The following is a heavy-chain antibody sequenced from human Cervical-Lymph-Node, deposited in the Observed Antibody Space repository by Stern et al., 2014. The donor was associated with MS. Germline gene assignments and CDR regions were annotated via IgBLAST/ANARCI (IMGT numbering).Heavy chain of an antibody. Sequence: QVTLKESGPALVKPTQTLTLTCTFSGFSLSTSGMCVTWIRQHPGKALEWLALIDWDDDKYYNTSLKTRLTVSKDTSKKQVVLSMTNMDPVDTATYYCARLNRNDYYVMDVWGQGTTVIVSS. CDR3: ARLNRNDYYVMDV. CDR2: IDWDDDK. CDR1: GFSLSTSGMC. J-gene: IGHJ6*02. V-gene: IGHV2-70*01. D-gene: IGHD3-16*02.